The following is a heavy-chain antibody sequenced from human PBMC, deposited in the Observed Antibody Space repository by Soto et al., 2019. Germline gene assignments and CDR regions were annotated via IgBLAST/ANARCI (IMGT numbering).Heavy chain of an antibody. V-gene: IGHV4-59*08. CDR2: IYYSGST. CDR3: ARHTLPLLWFGELGGAFAI. J-gene: IGHJ3*02. CDR1: GVSIRRFY. D-gene: IGHD3-10*01. Sequence: SDTLSLSGTDSGVSIRRFYWAWLRQPPGKGLEWIGYIYYSGSTNYNPSLKSRVTISVDTSKNQFSLKLSSVTAADTAVYYCARHTLPLLWFGELGGAFAIWVQGTMVT.